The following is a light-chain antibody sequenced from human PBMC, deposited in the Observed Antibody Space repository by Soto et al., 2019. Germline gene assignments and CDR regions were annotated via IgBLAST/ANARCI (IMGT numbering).Light chain of an antibody. CDR2: AAS. CDR1: QGISSY. V-gene: IGKV1-8*01. CDR3: QQYYSYPLT. J-gene: IGKJ4*01. Sequence: IRMTQSPSSLSASTGDRVTITCRAGQGISSYLAWYQQKPGKAPKLLIYAASTLQSGVPSRFSGSGSGTDFTLTISCLQSEDFATYYCQQYYSYPLTFGGGTKVEIK.